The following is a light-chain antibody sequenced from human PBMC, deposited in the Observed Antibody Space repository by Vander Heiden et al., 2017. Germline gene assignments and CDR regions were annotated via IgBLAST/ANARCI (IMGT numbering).Light chain of an antibody. CDR2: WGS. V-gene: IGKV2-28*01. J-gene: IGKJ2*01. CDR1: QGLLNLNGYNS. Sequence: DLVMTQFPLLLPFTPGRPAPIPFPSGQGLLNLNGYNSLDWYLHTPGQSPQLLVYWGSNRASGVPDRFRGSGSGTDFTLKINRVAAEDVGDYYCMQGLQTPYTFGQGTKLEI. CDR3: MQGLQTPYT.